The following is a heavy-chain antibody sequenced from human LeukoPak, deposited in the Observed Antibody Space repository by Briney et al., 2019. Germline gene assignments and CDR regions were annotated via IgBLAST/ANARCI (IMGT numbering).Heavy chain of an antibody. Sequence: SETLSLTCTVSGGSISSSSYYWGWIRQPPGKGLEWIGSIYYSGSTYYNPSLKSRVTISVDTSKNQISLKLSSVTAADTAVYYCASGSGWQYYFNYWGQGTLVTVSS. D-gene: IGHD6-19*01. CDR1: GGSISSSSYY. V-gene: IGHV4-39*07. J-gene: IGHJ4*02. CDR2: IYYSGST. CDR3: ASGSGWQYYFNY.